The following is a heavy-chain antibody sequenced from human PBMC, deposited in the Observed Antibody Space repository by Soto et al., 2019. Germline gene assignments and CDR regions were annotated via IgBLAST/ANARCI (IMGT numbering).Heavy chain of an antibody. CDR3: ATETLGYCSGGSCYEPYYYGMDV. J-gene: IGHJ6*02. CDR2: IYYSGST. Sequence: SETLSLTCTVSGGSISSGGYYWSWIRQHPGKGLEWIGYIYYSGSTYYNPSLKSRVTISVDTSKNQFSLKLSSVTAADTAVYYWATETLGYCSGGSCYEPYYYGMDVWGQGTTVTVSS. CDR1: GGSISSGGYY. D-gene: IGHD2-15*01. V-gene: IGHV4-31*03.